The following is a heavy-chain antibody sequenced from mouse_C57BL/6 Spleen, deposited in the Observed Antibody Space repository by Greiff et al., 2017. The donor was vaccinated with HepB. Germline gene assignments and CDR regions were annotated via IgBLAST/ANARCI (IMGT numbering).Heavy chain of an antibody. D-gene: IGHD2-4*01. CDR2: IYPGGGYT. Sequence: VQGVESGAELVRPGTSVKMSCKASGYTFTNYWIGWAKQRPGHGLEWIGDIYPGGGYTNYNEKFKGKATLTADKSSSTAYMQFSSLTSEDSAIYYCARRDYDYDEGYAMDYWGQGTSVTVSS. CDR3: ARRDYDYDEGYAMDY. CDR1: GYTFTNYW. V-gene: IGHV1-63*01. J-gene: IGHJ4*01.